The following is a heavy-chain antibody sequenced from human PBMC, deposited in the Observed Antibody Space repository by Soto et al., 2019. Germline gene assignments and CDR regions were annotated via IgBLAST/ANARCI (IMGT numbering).Heavy chain of an antibody. D-gene: IGHD1-7*01. J-gene: IGHJ4*02. CDR1: GGSFTSNNW. V-gene: IGHV4-4*02. CDR3: ASRDPGTSVDY. CDR2: IYRTGST. Sequence: ASETLSLTCAVSGGSFTSNNWWTWVRQPPGQGLEWIGEIYRTGSTNYNPSLKSRVTISLDKSENQFSLKVTSLAAADTAVYYCASRDPGTSVDYWGQGTLVTVSS.